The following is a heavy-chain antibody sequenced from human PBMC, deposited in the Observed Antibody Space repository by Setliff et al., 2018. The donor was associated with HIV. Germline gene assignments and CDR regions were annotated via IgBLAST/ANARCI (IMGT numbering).Heavy chain of an antibody. CDR2: IGTGGDA. Sequence: GGSLRLSCATSGFAFSDYDFHWVRQVTGEGLEWVSAIGTGGDAYYADSVKGRFTISRENAKNSLYLQMNNVRAGDTAVYYCTRELNGHTSSHYYFGLDVWGQGTTVTVSS. V-gene: IGHV3-13*01. D-gene: IGHD6-6*01. CDR3: TRELNGHTSSHYYFGLDV. J-gene: IGHJ6*02. CDR1: GFAFSDYD.